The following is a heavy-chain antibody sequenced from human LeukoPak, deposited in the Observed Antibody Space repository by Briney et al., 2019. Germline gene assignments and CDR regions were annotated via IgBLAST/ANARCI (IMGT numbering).Heavy chain of an antibody. CDR1: GFTFDDYG. CDR3: ARARGRSTSCPDY. J-gene: IGHJ4*02. V-gene: IGHV3-20*04. Sequence: GGSLRLSCAASGFTFDDYGMRWVRQAPGKGLEWVSGINWNGGSTGYADSVKGRFTNSRDNAKNSLYLQMNSLRAEDTALYYCARARGRSTSCPDYWGQGTLVTVSS. D-gene: IGHD2-2*01. CDR2: INWNGGST.